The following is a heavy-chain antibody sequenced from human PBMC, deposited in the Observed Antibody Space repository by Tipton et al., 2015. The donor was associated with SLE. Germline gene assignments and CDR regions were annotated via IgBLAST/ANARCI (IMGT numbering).Heavy chain of an antibody. V-gene: IGHV4-34*01. J-gene: IGHJ6*03. CDR3: ARLTWDYDLGSYYMDV. D-gene: IGHD3-3*01. CDR2: INHSGST. Sequence: LRLSCAVYGGSFSGYYWSWIRQPPGKGLEWIGEINHSGSTNYNPSLKSRVTISVDTTKNQFSLRLSSVTAADTAVYFCARLTWDYDLGSYYMDVWGKGTTVTVSS. CDR1: GGSFSGYY.